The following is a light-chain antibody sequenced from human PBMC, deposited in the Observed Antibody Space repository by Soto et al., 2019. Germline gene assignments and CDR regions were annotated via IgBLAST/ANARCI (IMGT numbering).Light chain of an antibody. CDR2: VAS. V-gene: IGKV3-20*01. Sequence: EIVLTQSPGTLSLSPGERATLSCRASQSVSSSYLAWYQQKPGQAPRLLIYVASSRATGIPDRFSGSGSGTDFTLTNTRLEPENFGVYYCQKYGSSPWTFGQGTKVEIK. CDR1: QSVSSSY. CDR3: QKYGSSPWT. J-gene: IGKJ1*01.